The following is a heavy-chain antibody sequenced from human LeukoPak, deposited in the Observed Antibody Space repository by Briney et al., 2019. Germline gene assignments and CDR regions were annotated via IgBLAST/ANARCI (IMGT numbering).Heavy chain of an antibody. CDR1: GYTFTSYD. D-gene: IGHD6-13*01. CDR3: ARKRTVYQGLRSSSWYGPSYNWFDP. V-gene: IGHV1-8*01. CDR2: MNPNNGNT. J-gene: IGHJ5*02. Sequence: GASVKVSCKASGYTFTSYDINWVRQATGQGLEWMGWMNPNNGNTGYAQKFQGRVTMTRNTSISTAYMELSSLRSEDTAVYYCARKRTVYQGLRSSSWYGPSYNWFDPWGQGTLVTVSS.